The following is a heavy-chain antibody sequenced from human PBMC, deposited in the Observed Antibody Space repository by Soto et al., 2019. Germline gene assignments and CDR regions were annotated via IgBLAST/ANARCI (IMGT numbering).Heavy chain of an antibody. D-gene: IGHD6-6*01. CDR3: ARRVSYSSSSGYFDY. Sequence: PSETLSLTCTVSGASLSSSSYYWGWIRHPPGKGLEWIGSIYYSGSTYYNPSLKSRVTISVDTSKNQFSLKLSSVTAADTAVYYRARRVSYSSSSGYFDYWGQGTLVTVSS. J-gene: IGHJ4*02. CDR2: IYYSGST. V-gene: IGHV4-39*01. CDR1: GASLSSSSYY.